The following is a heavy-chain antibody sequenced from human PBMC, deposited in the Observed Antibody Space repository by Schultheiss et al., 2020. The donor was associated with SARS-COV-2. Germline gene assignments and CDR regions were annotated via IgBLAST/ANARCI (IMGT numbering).Heavy chain of an antibody. CDR3: ARGGATNWHYYYGMDV. CDR1: GYTLTELS. V-gene: IGHV1-18*01. D-gene: IGHD7-27*01. J-gene: IGHJ6*02. CDR2: ISAYNGNT. Sequence: ASVKVSCKVSGYTLTELSIHWVRQAPGKGLEWMGWISAYNGNTNYAQKLQGRVTMTTDTSTSTAYMELRSLRSDDTAVYYCARGGATNWHYYYGMDVWGQGTTVTVSS.